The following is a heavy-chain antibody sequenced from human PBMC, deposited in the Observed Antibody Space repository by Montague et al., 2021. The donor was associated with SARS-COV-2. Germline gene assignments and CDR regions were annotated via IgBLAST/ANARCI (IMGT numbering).Heavy chain of an antibody. Sequence: XLRLSCAASGFTFSSYSMNWVRQAPGKGLEWVSSISSSSSYIYYADSVKGRFTISRDNAKNSLYLQMNSLRAEDTAVYYCARDRGSIYCDGDCYTPYFDYWGQGTLVTVSS. CDR1: GFTFSSYS. D-gene: IGHD2-21*02. CDR3: ARDRGSIYCDGDCYTPYFDY. CDR2: ISSSSSYI. V-gene: IGHV3-21*01. J-gene: IGHJ4*02.